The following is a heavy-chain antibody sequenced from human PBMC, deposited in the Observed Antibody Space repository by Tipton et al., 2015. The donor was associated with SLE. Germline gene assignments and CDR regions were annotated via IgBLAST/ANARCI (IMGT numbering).Heavy chain of an antibody. CDR1: GGSISSHY. Sequence: TLSLTCTVSGGSISSHYWSWIRQPPGKGLEWIGYIYYSGSTNYNPSLKSRVTISVDTSKNQFSLKLSSVTAADTAVYYCAGGRIAAAGYWYFDLWGRGTLVTVSS. CDR2: IYYSGST. CDR3: AGGRIAAAGYWYFDL. D-gene: IGHD6-13*01. J-gene: IGHJ2*01. V-gene: IGHV4-59*11.